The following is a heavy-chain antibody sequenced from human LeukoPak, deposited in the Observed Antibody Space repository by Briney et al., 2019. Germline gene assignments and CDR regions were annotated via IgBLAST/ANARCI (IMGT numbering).Heavy chain of an antibody. Sequence: PSETLSLTCTVSGGSFSSGSYYWSWIRQPPGKGLEWIGYIYYRGSTNYNPSLKSRVTIPVDTSKNQFSLKLSSVTAADTAVYYCARDMDYWGQGTLVTVSS. CDR2: IYYRGST. CDR3: ARDMDY. V-gene: IGHV4-61*01. J-gene: IGHJ4*02. CDR1: GGSFSSGSYY.